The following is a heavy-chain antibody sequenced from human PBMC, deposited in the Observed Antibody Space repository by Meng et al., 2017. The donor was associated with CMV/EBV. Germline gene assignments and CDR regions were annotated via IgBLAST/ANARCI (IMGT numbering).Heavy chain of an antibody. D-gene: IGHD3-3*01. CDR1: GFTFSSYD. CDR2: IKQDGSEK. V-gene: IGHV3-7*01. CDR3: ARDRDGETYYDFWSGYSHYGMDV. Sequence: GESLKISCAASGFTFSSYDMHWVRQAPGKGLEWVANIKQDGSEKYYVDSVKGRFTISRDNAKNSLYLQMNSLRAEDTAVYYCARDRDGETYYDFWSGYSHYGMDVWGQGTTVTVSS. J-gene: IGHJ6*02.